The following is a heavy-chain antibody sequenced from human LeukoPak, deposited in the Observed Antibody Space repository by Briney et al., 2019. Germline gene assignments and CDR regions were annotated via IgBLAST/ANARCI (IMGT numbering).Heavy chain of an antibody. Sequence: GRSLRLSCAASGFTFSSYAMHWVRQAPGKGLEWVSVISGNDGNTFYADSVKGRFTISRDNSKNTLYLQMNSLRAEDTALYYCAKPAQVDGSIDVFNIWGQGTMVTVSS. V-gene: IGHV3-23*01. J-gene: IGHJ3*02. CDR2: ISGNDGNT. CDR1: GFTFSSYA. CDR3: AKPAQVDGSIDVFNI. D-gene: IGHD5-24*01.